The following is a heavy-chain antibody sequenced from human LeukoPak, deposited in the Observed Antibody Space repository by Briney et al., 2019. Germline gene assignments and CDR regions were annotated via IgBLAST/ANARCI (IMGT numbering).Heavy chain of an antibody. D-gene: IGHD3-22*01. CDR3: ARDKDDPWGIVVVTPDY. CDR2: ISSSGSTI. V-gene: IGHV3-48*03. CDR1: GFTFSSYE. J-gene: IGHJ4*02. Sequence: QPGGSLRLSCAASGFTFSSYEMNWVRQAPGKGLEWVSYISSSGSTIYYADSVKGRFTISRDNAKNSLYLQMNSLRAEDTAVYYCARDKDDPWGIVVVTPDYWGQGTLVTVSS.